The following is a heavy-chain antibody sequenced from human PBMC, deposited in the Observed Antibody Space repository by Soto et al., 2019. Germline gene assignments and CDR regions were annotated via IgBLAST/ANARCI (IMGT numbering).Heavy chain of an antibody. CDR3: AKRGYTFAYA. CDR1: GFSFSTSS. V-gene: IGHV3-23*01. Sequence: GGSLRLSCAASGFSFSTSSMAWVRQPPGKGLEWVSAISPSASDTLYADSVKGRFTISRDNSQNTLFLHMTSLTADDTAVYYCAKRGYTFAYAWGQGAMVTVS. CDR2: ISPSASDT. D-gene: IGHD5-18*01. J-gene: IGHJ4*02.